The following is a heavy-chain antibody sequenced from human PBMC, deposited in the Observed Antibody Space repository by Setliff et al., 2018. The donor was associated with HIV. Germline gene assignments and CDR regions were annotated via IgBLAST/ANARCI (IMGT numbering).Heavy chain of an antibody. CDR1: GYTFSSYW. J-gene: IGHJ3*02. Sequence: GGSLRLSCAASGYTFSSYWMAWVRQCPGKGLEWVANIQQHGSEIHYVASVEGRFTISRDNAKNSLYLQMNSLRAEDTAVYYCARDYYDSSGYYLLDAFDIWGQGTMVTVSS. D-gene: IGHD3-22*01. CDR2: IQQHGSEI. V-gene: IGHV3-7*04. CDR3: ARDYYDSSGYYLLDAFDI.